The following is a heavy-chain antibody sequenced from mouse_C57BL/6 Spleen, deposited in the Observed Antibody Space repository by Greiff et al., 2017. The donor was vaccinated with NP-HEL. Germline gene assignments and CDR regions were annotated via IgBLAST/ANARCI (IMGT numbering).Heavy chain of an antibody. CDR2: ISSGSSTI. J-gene: IGHJ4*01. CDR1: GFTFSDYG. CDR3: AINYYGSSSYAMDY. V-gene: IGHV5-17*01. Sequence: LVESGGGLVKPGGSLKLSCAASGFTFSDYGMHWVRQAPEKGLEWVAYISSGSSTIYYADTVKGRFTISRDNAKNTLFLQMTSLRSEDTAMYYCAINYYGSSSYAMDYWGQGTSVTVSS. D-gene: IGHD1-1*01.